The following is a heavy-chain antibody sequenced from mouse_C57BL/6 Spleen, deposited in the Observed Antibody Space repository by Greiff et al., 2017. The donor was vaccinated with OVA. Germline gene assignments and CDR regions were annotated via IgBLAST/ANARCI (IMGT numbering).Heavy chain of an antibody. CDR1: GYTFTSYG. CDR3: ARLYYYGSSYHAMDY. Sequence: QVHVKQSGAELARPGASVKLSCKASGYTFTSYGISWVKQRTGQGLEWIGEIYPRSGNTYYNEKFKGKATLTADKSSSTAYMELRSLTSEDSAVYFCARLYYYGSSYHAMDYWGQGTSVTVSS. J-gene: IGHJ4*01. D-gene: IGHD1-1*01. CDR2: IYPRSGNT. V-gene: IGHV1-81*01.